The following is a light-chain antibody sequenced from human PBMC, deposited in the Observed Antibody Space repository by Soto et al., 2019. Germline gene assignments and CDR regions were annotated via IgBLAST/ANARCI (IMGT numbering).Light chain of an antibody. V-gene: IGKV3-20*01. Sequence: EVVLTQSPGTVSLSPGGRATLSFMASQSVSRRLAWYQQRPGQSPRLLISGASMRASGVPVRFIGSGSGTDFTLTITRLEPEDFAVYYCQQYGGSPITFGLGTRLEIK. CDR3: QQYGGSPIT. CDR2: GAS. CDR1: QSVSRR. J-gene: IGKJ5*01.